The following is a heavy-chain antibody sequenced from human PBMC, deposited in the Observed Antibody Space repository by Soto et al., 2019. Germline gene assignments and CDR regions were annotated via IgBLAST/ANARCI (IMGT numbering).Heavy chain of an antibody. Sequence: SETLSLTCGINDESWGGYYWTWIRQAPGRGLEWIGEVSHSGSTNYSPSLKSRVSISIDRSKKQFSLRLISVTAADTAVYYCARWPHAGGGSGHAYYIGLDVWGQGTMVTVSS. V-gene: IGHV4-34*01. CDR1: DESWGGYY. D-gene: IGHD1-26*01. CDR2: VSHSGST. J-gene: IGHJ6*02. CDR3: ARWPHAGGGSGHAYYIGLDV.